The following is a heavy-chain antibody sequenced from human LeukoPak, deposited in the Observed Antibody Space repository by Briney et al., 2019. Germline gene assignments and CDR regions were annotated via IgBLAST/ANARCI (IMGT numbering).Heavy chain of an antibody. V-gene: IGHV3-7*01. CDR2: IKQDGSEK. Sequence: GGSLRLSCAASGFTFSSYWMSWVRQAPGKGLEWVANIKQDGSEKYYVDSVKGRFTISRDNAKNSLYLQMNSLRAEDTAVYYCAGSILTGYYNYFDYWGQGTLVTVSS. CDR3: AGSILTGYYNYFDY. D-gene: IGHD3-9*01. J-gene: IGHJ4*02. CDR1: GFTFSSYW.